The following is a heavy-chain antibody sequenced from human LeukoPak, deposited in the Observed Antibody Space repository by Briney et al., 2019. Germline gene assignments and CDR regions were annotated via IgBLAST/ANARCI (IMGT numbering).Heavy chain of an antibody. CDR1: GFTFDAYA. D-gene: IGHD3-22*01. V-gene: IGHV3-43D*03. Sequence: QPGGFLRLSCAASGFTFDAYAMHWVREAPGKGLEGVSLITWDGGSSHYADSVKGRFTISRDNSKNSLYLQMNSLRAEDSALYYCANSAFYDSSPRCDYWGQGTLVTVSS. J-gene: IGHJ4*02. CDR3: ANSAFYDSSPRCDY. CDR2: ITWDGGSS.